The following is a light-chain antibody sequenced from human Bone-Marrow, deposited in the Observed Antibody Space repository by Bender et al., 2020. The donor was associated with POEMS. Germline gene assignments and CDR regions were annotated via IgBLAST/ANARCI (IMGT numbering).Light chain of an antibody. V-gene: IGLV2-14*01. CDR2: EVS. CDR3: CSYAGSSTYV. J-gene: IGLJ1*01. CDR1: IRDVGGYNY. Sequence: QSALTQPASVTGSPGQSITISCTGTIRDVGGYNYVSWYQHHPGKAPKLLIHEVSNRPSGVSNRFSGSKSGNTASLTVSGLQAEDEADYYCCSYAGSSTYVFGTGTKVTVL.